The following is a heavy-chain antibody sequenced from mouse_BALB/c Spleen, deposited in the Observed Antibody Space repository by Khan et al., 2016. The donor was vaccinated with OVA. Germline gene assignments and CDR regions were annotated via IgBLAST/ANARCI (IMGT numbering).Heavy chain of an antibody. CDR3: ATSNPFYAMDY. CDR1: GYSFTDYS. J-gene: IGHJ4*01. D-gene: IGHD4-1*01. V-gene: IGHV9-2-1*01. CDR2: INTETGEP. Sequence: QIQLVQSGPELKKPGETVKISCKASGYSFTDYSMHWVKQAPGKGLKWMGWINTETGEPTYADDFKGRFAFSLETSVSTAYLQINNLKNEDTATYFCATSNPFYAMDYWGQVTSVTVAS.